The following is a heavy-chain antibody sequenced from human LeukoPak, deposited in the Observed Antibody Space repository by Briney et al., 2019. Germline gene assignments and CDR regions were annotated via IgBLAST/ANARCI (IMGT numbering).Heavy chain of an antibody. CDR1: GFTFSSYA. CDR2: ISGSGGST. CDR3: AKGSGDSSGYYYAYYYYYLDV. V-gene: IGHV3-23*01. Sequence: GGSLRLSCAASGFTFSSYAMSWVRQAPGKGLEWVSAISGSGGSTYYADSVKGRFTISRDNSKNTLHLQMNSLRAEDTAVYYCAKGSGDSSGYYYAYYYYYLDVWGKGTTVTVS. J-gene: IGHJ6*03. D-gene: IGHD3-22*01.